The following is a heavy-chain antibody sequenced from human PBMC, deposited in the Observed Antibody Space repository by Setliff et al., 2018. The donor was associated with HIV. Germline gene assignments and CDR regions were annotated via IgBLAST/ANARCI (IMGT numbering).Heavy chain of an antibody. CDR3: VNLPFFYYYYMDV. V-gene: IGHV1-69*13. CDR1: GDTFNNYA. J-gene: IGHJ6*03. CDR2: ILPVSGAA. Sequence: SVKVSCKGSGDTFNNYAIGWVRQAPGQGLEWMGGILPVSGAANYAQKFQGRVTITADESTATFYMEMSTLRSEDTAVYYCVNLPFFYYYYMDVWGEGTPVTVSS.